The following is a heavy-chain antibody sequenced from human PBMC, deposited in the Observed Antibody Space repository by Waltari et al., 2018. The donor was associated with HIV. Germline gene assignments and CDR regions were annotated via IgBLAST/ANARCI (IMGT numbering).Heavy chain of an antibody. CDR3: ARGYSSSRWIPLYH. D-gene: IGHD6-6*01. Sequence: QLVESGGGSVQPGGSLTVSCEVSGFKFGGYGLAWVGQSPGQVREWVANIKRDGKEKHYVDSVRGRFSIFRDDAKNRLTLHLTSLRAEDTALYYCARGYSSSRWIPLYHWGRGTLVTVSS. CDR1: GFKFGGYG. V-gene: IGHV3-7*01. J-gene: IGHJ4*02. CDR2: IKRDGKEK.